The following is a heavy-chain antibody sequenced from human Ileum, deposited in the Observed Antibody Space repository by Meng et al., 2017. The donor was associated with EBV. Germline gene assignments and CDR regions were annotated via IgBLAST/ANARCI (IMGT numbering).Heavy chain of an antibody. J-gene: IGHJ5*02. Sequence: QLKRSAPGLVNPSRTLSLTGTVSGGSVSSGNNYWIWIRQPPGKGLEWIGYIYYSGRTYYNPSLESRVTMSVDTSKNQFSLNLNSVTAADTAVYYCARVNGDCFSTICYKGWFDPWGQGTLVTVSS. V-gene: IGHV4-30-4*01. CDR1: GGSVSSGNNY. CDR2: IYYSGRT. D-gene: IGHD2-2*02. CDR3: ARVNGDCFSTICYKGWFDP.